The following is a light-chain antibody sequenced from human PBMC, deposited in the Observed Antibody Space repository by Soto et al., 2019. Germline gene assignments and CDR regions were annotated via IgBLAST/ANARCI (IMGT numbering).Light chain of an antibody. V-gene: IGKV1-5*03. CDR3: QHYNSYSEA. J-gene: IGKJ1*01. CDR1: QTISSL. CDR2: KAS. Sequence: DIQVTQSPSTLSGSVGERVTITCRASQTISSLLSWYQQKPGKAPKLLIYKASTLKSGVPSRFSGSGSGTEFTLTISSLQPDDFATYYCQHYNSYSEAFGQGTKVDI.